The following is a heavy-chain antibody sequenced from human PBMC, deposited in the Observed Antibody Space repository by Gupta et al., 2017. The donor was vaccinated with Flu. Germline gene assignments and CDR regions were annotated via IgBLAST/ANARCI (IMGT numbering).Heavy chain of an antibody. J-gene: IGHJ4*02. V-gene: IGHV3-23*01. Sequence: EVQLWESGGALVQPGESLRLSCRGSGFTLSDYAMAWVRQFPGGGLEWVAGITNWGTATFYKSSAEGRFTVSRDNVRDTVFLQMRDLDPGDTGVYFCVKARDRYHIGGTLPHFDSWGRGAQVSVSS. CDR1: GFTLSDYA. D-gene: IGHD2-2*01. CDR3: VKARDRYHIGGTLPHFDS. CDR2: ITNWGTAT.